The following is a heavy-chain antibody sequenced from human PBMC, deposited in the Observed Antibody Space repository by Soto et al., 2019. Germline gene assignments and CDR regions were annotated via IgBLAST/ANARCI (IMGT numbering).Heavy chain of an antibody. Sequence: QVQLVQSGAEVKKPGASVKVSCKASGYTFTSYYMHWVRQAPGQGLEWMGIINPSGGSTSYAQKFHGRVTMTSDTSTSTVSMELSSLRSEDTAVYYCARGLHYDSSGVDAFDIWGQGTMVTVSS. D-gene: IGHD3-22*01. CDR1: GYTFTSYY. J-gene: IGHJ3*02. V-gene: IGHV1-46*03. CDR3: ARGLHYDSSGVDAFDI. CDR2: INPSGGST.